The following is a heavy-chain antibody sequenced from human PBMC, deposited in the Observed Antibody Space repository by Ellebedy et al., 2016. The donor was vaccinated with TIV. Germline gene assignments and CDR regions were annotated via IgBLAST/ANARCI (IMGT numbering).Heavy chain of an antibody. V-gene: IGHV1-8*01. J-gene: IGHJ5*02. CDR1: GYTFTKYN. D-gene: IGHD2-8*02. CDR2: VNPNSGDT. Sequence: AASVTVSCKASGYTFTKYNINWVRQSTGQGLEWMGWVNPNSGDTDYAQKFRDRVTMNRDTSTSTLYMQLISLRSEDTAVYYCAREARGTGGFDPWGQGTLVTVSS. CDR3: AREARGTGGFDP.